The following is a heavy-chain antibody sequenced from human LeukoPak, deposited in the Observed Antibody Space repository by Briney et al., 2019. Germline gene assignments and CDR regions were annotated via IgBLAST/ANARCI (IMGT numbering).Heavy chain of an antibody. CDR3: AKNGDRGAYCSGGSCYPYYYYYIDV. Sequence: GGSLRLSCAASGFTFSSYGMSWVRQAPGKGLEWVSAISATGGTTYYADSVKGRFTISRDNSKNTLYLQMNSLRAEDTAIYYCAKNGDRGAYCSGGSCYPYYYYYIDVWGKGTTVTISS. CDR1: GFTFSSYG. V-gene: IGHV3-23*01. CDR2: ISATGGTT. D-gene: IGHD2-15*01. J-gene: IGHJ6*03.